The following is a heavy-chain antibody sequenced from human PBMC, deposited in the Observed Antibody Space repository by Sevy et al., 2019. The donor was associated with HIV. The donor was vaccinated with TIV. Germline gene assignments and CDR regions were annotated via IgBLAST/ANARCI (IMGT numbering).Heavy chain of an antibody. CDR1: GFTFGDYA. D-gene: IGHD6-6*01. Sequence: GGSLRLSCTASGFTFGDYAMSWVHQAPGKGLEWVGFIRSKAYGGTTEYAASVKGRFTISRDDSKSIAYLQMNSLKTEDTAVYYCTRVEGSTSSRWYFDYWGQGTLVTVSS. CDR3: TRVEGSTSSRWYFDY. J-gene: IGHJ4*02. CDR2: IRSKAYGGTT. V-gene: IGHV3-49*04.